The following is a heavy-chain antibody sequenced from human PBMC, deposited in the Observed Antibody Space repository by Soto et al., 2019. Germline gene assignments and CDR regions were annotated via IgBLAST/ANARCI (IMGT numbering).Heavy chain of an antibody. CDR2: ISSYNGDT. D-gene: IGHD5-12*01. CDR1: GYTFTRSG. CDR3: AREGVAPYYSYGMDV. V-gene: IGHV1-18*01. Sequence: ASVKVSCKASGYTFTRSGISWVRQAPGQGPEWMGWISSYNGDTNYAQTFQGRVTMTTDTSTSTAYMELRSLRSDDTAVYYCAREGVAPYYSYGMDVWGQGTTVTVSS. J-gene: IGHJ6*02.